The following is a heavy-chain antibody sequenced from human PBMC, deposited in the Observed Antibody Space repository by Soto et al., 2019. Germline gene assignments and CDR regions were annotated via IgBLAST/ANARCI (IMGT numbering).Heavy chain of an antibody. CDR1: GGTFSSYA. J-gene: IGHJ4*02. Sequence: QVQLVQSGAEVKKPGSSVKVSCKASGGTFSSYAISWVRQAPGQGLGWMGGIIPIFGTANYAQKFQGRVRITADESGSTAYRELSSLRSEDTGVYYCARDRDGVGSDYWGQGTLVTVSS. V-gene: IGHV1-69*12. CDR2: IIPIFGTA. CDR3: ARDRDGVGSDY. D-gene: IGHD4-17*01.